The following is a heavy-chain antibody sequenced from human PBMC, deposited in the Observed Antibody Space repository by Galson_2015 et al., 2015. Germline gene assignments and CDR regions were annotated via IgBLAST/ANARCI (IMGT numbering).Heavy chain of an antibody. CDR2: INHSGST. CDR1: GGSFSGYY. J-gene: IGHJ4*02. Sequence: SLTCAVYGGSFSGYYWSWIRQPPGKGLEWIGEINHSGSTNYNPSLKSRVTISVDTSKNQFSLKLSSVTAADTAVYYCASLAYSSGWYGPNYWGQGTLVTVSS. V-gene: IGHV4-34*01. CDR3: ASLAYSSGWYGPNY. D-gene: IGHD6-19*01.